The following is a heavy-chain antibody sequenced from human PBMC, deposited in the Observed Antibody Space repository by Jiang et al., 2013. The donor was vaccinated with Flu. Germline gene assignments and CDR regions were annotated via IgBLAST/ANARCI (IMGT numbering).Heavy chain of an antibody. CDR3: ARYSGGTTVVLT. D-gene: IGHD3-22*01. CDR2: IEPSDSYT. J-gene: IGHJ4*02. Sequence: HSGAEVKKPGESLKISCKTSGYNFTNHWIGWVRQMPGKGLEWVGRIEPSDSYTNYSPSFQGRVTISADKSTTTAYLRWSSLMASDTAMYYCARYSGGTTVVLTWGQGTLVHRLL. V-gene: IGHV5-10-1*01. CDR1: GYNFTNHW.